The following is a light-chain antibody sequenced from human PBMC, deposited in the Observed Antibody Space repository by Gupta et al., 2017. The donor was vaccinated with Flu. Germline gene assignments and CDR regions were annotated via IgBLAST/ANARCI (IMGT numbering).Light chain of an antibody. V-gene: IGKV3-15*01. CDR1: QSVSSS. CDR3: QQYNNWHS. J-gene: IGKJ2*03. Sequence: EIVMTQSPATLSVSPGVGATLSCRASQSVSSSLAWYQQKPGQAPRLLISGASTRATGIPARFSGSGSGTEFTLTISSLQSEDFAVYYCQQYNNWHSFGQGTKLEIK. CDR2: GAS.